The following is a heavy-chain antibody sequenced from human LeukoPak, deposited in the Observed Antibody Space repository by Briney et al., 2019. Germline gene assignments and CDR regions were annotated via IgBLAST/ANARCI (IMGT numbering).Heavy chain of an antibody. Sequence: GASVKVSCKASGYTFTGYYMHWVRQAPGQGLEWMGWINPNSGGTNYAQKFQGRVTMTRDTSISTAYMELSRLRSDDTAVYYCARVRGDSGSYYFYYSDYWGQGTLVTVSS. CDR3: ARVRGDSGSYYFYYSDY. J-gene: IGHJ4*02. V-gene: IGHV1-2*02. D-gene: IGHD1-26*01. CDR2: INPNSGGT. CDR1: GYTFTGYY.